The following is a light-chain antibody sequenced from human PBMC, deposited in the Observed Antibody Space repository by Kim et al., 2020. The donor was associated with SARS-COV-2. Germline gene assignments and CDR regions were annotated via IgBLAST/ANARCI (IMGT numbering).Light chain of an antibody. CDR2: HAS. J-gene: IGKJ1*01. V-gene: IGKV3D-20*01. CDR3: QQYGASPRT. Sequence: SPGQRAPLSGGASQSVPSNYLAWYQQTPGLAPRLLIYHASIRATGIPARFSGSGSGTDFTLTISRLEPEDFALYYCQQYGASPRTFGQGTKVDIK. CDR1: QSVPSNY.